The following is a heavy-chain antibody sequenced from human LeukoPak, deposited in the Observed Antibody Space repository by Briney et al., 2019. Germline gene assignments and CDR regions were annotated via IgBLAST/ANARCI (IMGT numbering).Heavy chain of an antibody. CDR3: AGGNCGGDCYQGYHYHGLDV. J-gene: IGHJ6*02. V-gene: IGHV1-69*01. D-gene: IGHD2-21*02. Sequence: ASVKVSCTASGGTFSNYAITWERQAPGQGLEWMGGIIPIFRTKNYAQSFQDRVTITADESTSTAYMELSSLRSADTAVYYCAGGNCGGDCYQGYHYHGLDVWGQGTAVTVSS. CDR1: GGTFSNYA. CDR2: IIPIFRTK.